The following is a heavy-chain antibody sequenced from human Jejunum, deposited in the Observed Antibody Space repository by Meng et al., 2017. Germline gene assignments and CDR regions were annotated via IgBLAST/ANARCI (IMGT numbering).Heavy chain of an antibody. V-gene: IGHV3-30*04. J-gene: IGHJ4*02. D-gene: IGHD6-13*01. CDR3: ARDKWSSSIDGYFDY. CDR1: RFNFLFYA. CDR2: ISYDGSKK. Sequence: GESLKISCAAPRFNFLFYAMHWVRQATGKGLEWVALISYDGSKKYYTDSVRGRFTISRDNSKNTLYLQMSSLRPEDTAMYYCARDKWSSSIDGYFDYWGQGTLVTVSS.